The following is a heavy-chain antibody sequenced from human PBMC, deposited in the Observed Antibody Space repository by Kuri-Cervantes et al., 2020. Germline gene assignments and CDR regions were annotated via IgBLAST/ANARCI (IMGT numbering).Heavy chain of an antibody. CDR2: IYHSGST. J-gene: IGHJ4*02. CDR1: GGSISSYY. CDR3: ARGLAGRFDY. Sequence: SETLSLTCTVSGGSISSYYWSWIRRPPGKGLEWIGSIYHSGSTYYNPSLKSRVTISVDRSKNQFSLKLSSVTAADTAVYYCARGLAGRFDYWGQGTLVTVSS. V-gene: IGHV4-59*12. D-gene: IGHD6-19*01.